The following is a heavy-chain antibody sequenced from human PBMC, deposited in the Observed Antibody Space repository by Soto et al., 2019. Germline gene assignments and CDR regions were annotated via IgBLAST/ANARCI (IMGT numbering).Heavy chain of an antibody. Sequence: SETLSLTCTVSGGSISSYYWSWSRQPPGKGLEWIGYIYYSGSTNYNPSLKSRVTISVDTSKNQFSLKLSSVTAADTAVYYCARSLSIVGASLYNWFDPWGQGTLVTVSS. CDR2: IYYSGST. CDR3: ARSLSIVGASLYNWFDP. V-gene: IGHV4-59*01. CDR1: GGSISSYY. J-gene: IGHJ5*02. D-gene: IGHD1-26*01.